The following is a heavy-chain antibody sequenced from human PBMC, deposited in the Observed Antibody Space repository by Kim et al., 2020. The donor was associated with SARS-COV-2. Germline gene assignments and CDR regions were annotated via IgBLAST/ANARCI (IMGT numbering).Heavy chain of an antibody. CDR3: AKDRGSSWGCGLFDP. Sequence: GGSLRLSCAASGFTFDDHGMHWVRQAPGKGLEWVSGLSWSGGNIGYADSVKGRFTIARDNSKNSLYLQMNSLRAEDTALYYCAKDRGSSWGCGLFDPWGQGTLVTVSS. V-gene: IGHV3-9*01. J-gene: IGHJ5*02. D-gene: IGHD2-8*02. CDR2: LSWSGGNI. CDR1: GFTFDDHG.